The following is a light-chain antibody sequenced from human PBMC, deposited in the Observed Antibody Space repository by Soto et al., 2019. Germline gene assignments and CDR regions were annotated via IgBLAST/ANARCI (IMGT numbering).Light chain of an antibody. CDR3: QQSYTTPYT. CDR2: GAS. Sequence: DIQMTQSPCSLSASVGDRVTITCRASQTISSYLNWYHQKPGKTPQLLIYGASSLQSGAPSRFSGSGSGTHFTLTISSLQPEDFATYYCQQSYTTPYTFGQGTKLEIK. V-gene: IGKV1-39*01. CDR1: QTISSY. J-gene: IGKJ2*01.